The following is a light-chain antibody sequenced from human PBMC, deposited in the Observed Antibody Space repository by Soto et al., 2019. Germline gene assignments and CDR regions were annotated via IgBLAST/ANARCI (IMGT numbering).Light chain of an antibody. V-gene: IGLV1-44*01. Sequence: QSVLTQSPSASGTPVQRVIIACSGSSSNIGSNHVNWYRHLPGAAPKLLIFRSDQRPSGVPDRFSGSKSGTTASLAISGLQSGDEADYYCAAWDDSRYGVVFGGGTKLTVL. CDR3: AAWDDSRYGVV. CDR1: SSNIGSNH. CDR2: RSD. J-gene: IGLJ2*01.